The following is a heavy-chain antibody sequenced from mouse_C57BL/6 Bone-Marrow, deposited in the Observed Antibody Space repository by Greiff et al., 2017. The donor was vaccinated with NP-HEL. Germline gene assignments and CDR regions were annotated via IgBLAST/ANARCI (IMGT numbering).Heavy chain of an antibody. CDR3: ARHTPAYYPYAMDY. CDR2: ISNGGGST. V-gene: IGHV5-12*01. CDR1: GFTFSDYY. Sequence: EVQVVESGGGLVQPGGSLKLSCAASGFTFSDYYMYWVRQTPEKRLEWVAYISNGGGSTYYPDTVKGRFTISRDNAKNTLYLQMSRLKSEDTAMYYCARHTPAYYPYAMDYWGQGTSVTVSS. D-gene: IGHD2-10*01. J-gene: IGHJ4*01.